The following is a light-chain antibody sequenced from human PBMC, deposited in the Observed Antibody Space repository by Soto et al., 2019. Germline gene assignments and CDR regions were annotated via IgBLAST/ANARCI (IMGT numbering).Light chain of an antibody. V-gene: IGKV1-5*01. CDR2: DAS. J-gene: IGKJ1*01. Sequence: DIQMTQSPSTLSASVGDRVTITCRASQSINNWLAWYQQKPGRAPKLLIYDASTLQIGVPTRLSGRGTGTEFTLTISRLRPDDFATYYCQHYNSFSTFGQGTKVEIK. CDR3: QHYNSFST. CDR1: QSINNW.